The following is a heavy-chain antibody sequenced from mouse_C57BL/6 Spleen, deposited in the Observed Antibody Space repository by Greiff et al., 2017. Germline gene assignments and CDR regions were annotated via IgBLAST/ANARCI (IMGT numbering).Heavy chain of an antibody. D-gene: IGHD1-1*01. CDR3: ARDDGSECFDF. CDR2: INPGTGGT. CDR1: GYTFTGYY. V-gene: IGHV1-42*01. Sequence: EVQLQQSGPELVKPGASVKISCKASGYTFTGYYMNWVRQSPEKSLEWIGEINPGTGGTTYNQKLKAKCTLSVDKSSSTAYMQLKSLTSEDSAVYYCARDDGSECFDFWGKGTTVTVSS. J-gene: IGHJ1*03.